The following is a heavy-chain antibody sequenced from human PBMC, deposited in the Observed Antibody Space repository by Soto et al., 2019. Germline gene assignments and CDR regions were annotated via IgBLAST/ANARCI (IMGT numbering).Heavy chain of an antibody. D-gene: IGHD3-3*01. Sequence: PSETLSLTCTVSGGFFSNYYWTWIRQPPGKGLEWIGYIYYTGSTNSNPSLKSRVTMSVGTSRNQFSLKLSSVTAADTAVYYCARGVDFWSGYPFDYWGQGTLVTVSS. CDR1: GGFFSNYY. CDR2: IYYTGST. V-gene: IGHV4-59*01. CDR3: ARGVDFWSGYPFDY. J-gene: IGHJ4*02.